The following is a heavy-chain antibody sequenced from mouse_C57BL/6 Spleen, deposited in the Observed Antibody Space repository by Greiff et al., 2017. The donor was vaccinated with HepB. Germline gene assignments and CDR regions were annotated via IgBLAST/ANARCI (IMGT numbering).Heavy chain of an antibody. CDR2: INPNYGTT. V-gene: IGHV1-39*01. CDR3: AGIYYYGGAMDY. D-gene: IGHD1-1*01. CDR1: GYSFTDYN. J-gene: IGHJ4*01. Sequence: EVKVVESGPELVKPGASVKISCKASGYSFTDYNMNWVKQSNGKSLEWIGVINPNYGTTSYNQKFKGKATLTVDQSSSTAYMQLNSLTSEDSAVYYCAGIYYYGGAMDYWGQGTSVTVSS.